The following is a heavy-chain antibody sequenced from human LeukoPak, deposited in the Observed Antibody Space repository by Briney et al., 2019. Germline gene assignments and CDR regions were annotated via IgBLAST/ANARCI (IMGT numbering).Heavy chain of an antibody. V-gene: IGHV3-30-3*01. Sequence: QTGGSLRLSCAVSGFTFSNYAFHWVRQAPGKGLEWVAIISYDASNEYYADSVKGRFTISRDNSKNILYLQMNSLRAEDTGVYYHARDGTPLGSGYNYYRGTDVWGQGTTVTVSS. D-gene: IGHD6-19*01. J-gene: IGHJ6*02. CDR1: GFTFSNYA. CDR2: ISYDASNE. CDR3: ARDGTPLGSGYNYYRGTDV.